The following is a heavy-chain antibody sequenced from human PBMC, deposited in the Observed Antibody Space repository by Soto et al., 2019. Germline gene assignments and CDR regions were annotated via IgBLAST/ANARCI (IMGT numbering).Heavy chain of an antibody. CDR2: TSYDGNNK. D-gene: IGHD3-16*01. CDR3: ARWGTTGGFEL. Sequence: QLQLVESGGGVVQPGTSLRLSCTASGFMFKSYVMHWVRQAPGKGLEWVALTSYDGNNKYYGDSVKGRFTVSRDNSKHTLHLQMDSLRPEDTALYYCARWGTTGGFELWGQGTLVSVSS. V-gene: IGHV3-30*19. J-gene: IGHJ4*02. CDR1: GFMFKSYV.